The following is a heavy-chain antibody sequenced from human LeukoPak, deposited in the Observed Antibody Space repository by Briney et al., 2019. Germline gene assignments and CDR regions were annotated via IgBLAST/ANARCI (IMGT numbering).Heavy chain of an antibody. V-gene: IGHV4-34*01. D-gene: IGHD3-9*01. CDR3: ARGPRYYDILTGYSNWFDP. CDR2: ISHSGST. Sequence: PSETLSLTCAVYGGSFSGYYWTWIRQPPGKGLEWIGEISHSGSTNCNPSLKSRVTISVDTSKNQFSLKLSSVTAADTAVYYCARGPRYYDILTGYSNWFDPWGQGTLVTVSS. CDR1: GGSFSGYY. J-gene: IGHJ5*02.